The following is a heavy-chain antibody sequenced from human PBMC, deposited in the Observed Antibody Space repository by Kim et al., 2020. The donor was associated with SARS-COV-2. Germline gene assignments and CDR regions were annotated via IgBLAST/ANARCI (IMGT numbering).Heavy chain of an antibody. J-gene: IGHJ5*02. Sequence: SETLSLTCAVSGGSISSNHWWNWVRQPPGKGLEWIGEMYHGGSANYNPSLKSRVSFSVDKSKNLFYLSLASVTAADTAIYYWARDSGQEVPSQKNWFDP. CDR1: GGSISSNHW. CDR2: MYHGGSA. CDR3: ARDSGQEVPSQKNWFDP. V-gene: IGHV4-4*02. D-gene: IGHD3-10*01.